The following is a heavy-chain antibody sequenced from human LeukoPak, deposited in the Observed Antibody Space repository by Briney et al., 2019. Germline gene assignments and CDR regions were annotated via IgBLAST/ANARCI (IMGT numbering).Heavy chain of an antibody. CDR3: ARDRVGQQLVGRNSYYYYVDV. V-gene: IGHV4-4*07. Sequence: SETLSLTCAVYGGSFSGYYWSWIRQPAGKGLEWIGRIYTSGSTNYNPSLKSRVTISVDTSKNQFSLKLSSVTAADTAVYYCARDRVGQQLVGRNSYYYYVDVWGKGTTVTISS. D-gene: IGHD6-13*01. CDR1: GGSFSGYY. J-gene: IGHJ6*03. CDR2: IYTSGST.